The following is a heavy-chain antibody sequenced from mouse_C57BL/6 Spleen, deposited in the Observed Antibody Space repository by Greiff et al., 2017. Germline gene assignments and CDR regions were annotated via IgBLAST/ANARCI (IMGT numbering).Heavy chain of an antibody. D-gene: IGHD2-2*01. CDR2: IDPSDSYT. V-gene: IGHV1-50*01. CDR1: GYTFTSYW. Sequence: VQLQQPGAELVKPGASVKLSCKASGYTFTSYWMQWVKQRPGQGLEWIGEIDPSDSYTNYNQKFKGKATLTVDTSSSTAYMQLSSLTSEDSAVYYCARYGYDDFDYWGQGTTLTVSS. CDR3: ARYGYDDFDY. J-gene: IGHJ2*01.